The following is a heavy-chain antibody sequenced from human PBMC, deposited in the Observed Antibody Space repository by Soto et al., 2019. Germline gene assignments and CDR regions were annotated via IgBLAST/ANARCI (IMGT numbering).Heavy chain of an antibody. J-gene: IGHJ5*02. Sequence: EVQLLESGGGLVQPGGSLRLSCAASGFTFSSYAMSWVRQAPGKGLEWVSGISASGGLKYYADSVQGRFTVSRDNSKNILYLQMDNLRDEDTALYYCAREVGAPSGWLDPWGQGTQVTVSS. D-gene: IGHD1-26*01. CDR3: AREVGAPSGWLDP. CDR1: GFTFSSYA. V-gene: IGHV3-23*01. CDR2: ISASGGLK.